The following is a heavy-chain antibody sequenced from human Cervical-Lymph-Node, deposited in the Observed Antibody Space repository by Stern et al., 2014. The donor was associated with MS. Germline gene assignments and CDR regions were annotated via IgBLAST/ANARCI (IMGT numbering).Heavy chain of an antibody. V-gene: IGHV1-2*06. Sequence: DQLVESGADVKKPGASVKVSCKASGYTFTNYYIHWVRQAPGQGLEWMGRTNPNTGGTSYAQKFQGRVTMSRDTSISTAYMELKSLRSDDTAVYYCARESQRGYFYGLDVWGQGTTVTVSS. CDR3: ARESQRGYFYGLDV. CDR1: GYTFTNYY. CDR2: TNPNTGGT. J-gene: IGHJ6*02. D-gene: IGHD5-24*01.